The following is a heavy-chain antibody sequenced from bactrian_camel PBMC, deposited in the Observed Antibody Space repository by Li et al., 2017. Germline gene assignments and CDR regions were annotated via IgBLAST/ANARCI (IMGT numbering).Heavy chain of an antibody. D-gene: IGHD6*01. CDR2: IYTQDGRT. J-gene: IGHJ4*01. Sequence: QVQLVESGGGSVQAGGSLRLSCASSSATSITYYMGWFRQAPGKEREGVASIYTQDGRTAYADSVKGRFAISKDNAKNILYLAMNNLKPEATANYSCAAGDRSYGDSCRNKYWGQGTQVTVS. CDR3: AAGDRSYGDSCRNKY. V-gene: IGHV3S28*01. CDR1: SATSITYY.